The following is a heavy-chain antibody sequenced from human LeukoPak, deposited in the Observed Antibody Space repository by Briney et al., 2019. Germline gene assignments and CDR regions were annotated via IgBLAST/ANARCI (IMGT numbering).Heavy chain of an antibody. Sequence: PGGSLRLSCAASGFTFSSYWMHWVRQAPGKGLVWVSRINSDGNSTIYADSVKGRFAISRDNAKNTLYLQMNSLRAEDTAVYYCARDGGYDLGIDYWGQGTLVTVSS. CDR1: GFTFSSYW. CDR2: INSDGNST. V-gene: IGHV3-74*01. D-gene: IGHD5-12*01. CDR3: ARDGGYDLGIDY. J-gene: IGHJ4*02.